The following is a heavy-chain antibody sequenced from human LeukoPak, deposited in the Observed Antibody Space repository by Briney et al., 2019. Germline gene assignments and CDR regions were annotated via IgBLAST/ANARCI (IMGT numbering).Heavy chain of an antibody. J-gene: IGHJ4*02. Sequence: ASVKVSCKASGYTFTSYAMHWVRQAPGQRLEWMGWINAGNGNTKYSQKLQGRVTMTTDTSTSTAYMELRSLRSDDTAVYYCARHSSSWYGRGEFDYWGQGTLVTVSS. CDR3: ARHSSSWYGRGEFDY. D-gene: IGHD6-13*01. CDR1: GYTFTSYA. V-gene: IGHV1-3*01. CDR2: INAGNGNT.